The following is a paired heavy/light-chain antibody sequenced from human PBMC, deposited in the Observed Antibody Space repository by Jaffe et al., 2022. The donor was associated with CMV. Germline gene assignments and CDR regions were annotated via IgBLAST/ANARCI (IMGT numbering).Heavy chain of an antibody. CDR1: GGSISKYY. D-gene: IGHD2-21*02. CDR3: ARYVAGPTAPATHFGY. CDR2: IYYSGTT. V-gene: IGHV4-59*08. J-gene: IGHJ4*01. Sequence: QVQLQESGPGLVKPSETLSLTCSVSGGSISKYYWSWIRQPPGKGLEWIGYIYYSGTTNYNPSLESRVTISVDTSKNQFSLRLSSVTAADTAVYYCARYVAGPTAPATHFGYWGHGVLVTVSS.
Light chain of an antibody. Sequence: QSALTQPASLSGSPGQSITISCTGTSSDVGAYNFVSWYQQYPGKAPKVMIYDVSIRPSGISNRFSGSKSGNTASLTISGLQAEDEADYYCTSYTTSSPRWVFGGGTKLTVL. V-gene: IGLV2-14*03. J-gene: IGLJ2*01. CDR2: DVS. CDR1: SSDVGAYNF. CDR3: TSYTTSSPRWV.